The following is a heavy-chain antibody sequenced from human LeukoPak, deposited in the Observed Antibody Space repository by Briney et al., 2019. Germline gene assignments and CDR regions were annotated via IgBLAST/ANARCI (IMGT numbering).Heavy chain of an antibody. CDR1: GGSFSGYY. D-gene: IGHD2-15*01. CDR2: INHSGST. CDR3: ARGRVKVVAAFWNGNWFDP. V-gene: IGHV4-34*01. J-gene: IGHJ5*02. Sequence: SETLSLTCAVYGGSFSGYYWSWVRQPPGKGLEWIGEINHSGSTNYNPSLKSRVTISVDTSKNQFSLKLSSVTAADTAVYYCARGRVKVVAAFWNGNWFDPWGQGTLVTVSS.